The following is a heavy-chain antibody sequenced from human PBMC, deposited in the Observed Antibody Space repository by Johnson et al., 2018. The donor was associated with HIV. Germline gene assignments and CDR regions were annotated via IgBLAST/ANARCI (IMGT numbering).Heavy chain of an antibody. J-gene: IGHJ3*02. Sequence: VQLVESGGGLVQPGGSLRLSCAASGFTVSSNYMSWVRQAQGKGLEWVSVIYSGGSTYYADSAKGRFTISRDNSKNTLYLQMNSLRAEDTAVYYCAREGDYVWGPGKVSDIWGQGTMVTVSS. V-gene: IGHV3-66*01. CDR2: IYSGGST. CDR1: GFTVSSNY. CDR3: AREGDYVWGPGKVSDI. D-gene: IGHD3-16*01.